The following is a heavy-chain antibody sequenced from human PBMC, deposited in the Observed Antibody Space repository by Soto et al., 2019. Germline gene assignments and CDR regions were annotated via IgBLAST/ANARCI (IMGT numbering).Heavy chain of an antibody. V-gene: IGHV3-30*18. CDR3: AKDRDNGDYDLRGSSRDV. Sequence: QVQLVESGGGVVQPGRSPRLSCAASGFTFSSYGMHWVRQAPGKGLEWVAVISYDGSNKYYADSVKGRFTISRDNSKNTLYRQRNSVRAEDTAVYYCAKDRDNGDYDLRGSSRDVWGQGTTVTVSS. J-gene: IGHJ6*02. CDR2: ISYDGSNK. D-gene: IGHD4-17*01. CDR1: GFTFSSYG.